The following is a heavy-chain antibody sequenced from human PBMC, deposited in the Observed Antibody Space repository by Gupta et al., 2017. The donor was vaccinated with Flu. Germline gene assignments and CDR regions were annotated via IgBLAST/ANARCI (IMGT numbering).Heavy chain of an antibody. CDR3: TTPRYCTSTSCGSIDY. D-gene: IGHD2-2*01. CDR2: IKSKSEGEKI. Sequence: MNWVRQAPGKGLEWVGRIKSKSEGEKIDYAAPVKGRFTISKDASMGTVYLRMDSLKTEDTAVYYCTTPRYCTSTSCGSIDYWGQGTLVTVSS. V-gene: IGHV3-15*07. J-gene: IGHJ4*02.